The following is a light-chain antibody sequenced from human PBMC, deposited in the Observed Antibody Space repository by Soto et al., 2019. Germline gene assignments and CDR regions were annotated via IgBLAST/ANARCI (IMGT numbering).Light chain of an antibody. Sequence: EIVLTQSPGTLSLSPGERATLSCRASQSVSRSYLAWYQQKPGQAPRLLIYGASSRATGIPDRFSGSGSGTDFTRTISRLEPEDFAVYYCQQYDSSPWTFGQGTKVEIK. V-gene: IGKV3-20*01. CDR3: QQYDSSPWT. J-gene: IGKJ1*01. CDR2: GAS. CDR1: QSVSRSY.